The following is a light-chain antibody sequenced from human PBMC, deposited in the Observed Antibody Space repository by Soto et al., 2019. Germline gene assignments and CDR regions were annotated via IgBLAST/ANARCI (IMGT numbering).Light chain of an antibody. CDR3: QQYGSSGT. J-gene: IGKJ1*01. CDR2: GAS. CDR1: QSVSNNY. Sequence: IVLAHPPGTLSMSPGERATLSCRASQSVSNNYLAWYQQKPGQAPRLLIYGASNRATGIPDRFSGSRSGTDFTLTISRLEPEDFAVYYCQQYGSSGTFGQGTKVDIK. V-gene: IGKV3-20*01.